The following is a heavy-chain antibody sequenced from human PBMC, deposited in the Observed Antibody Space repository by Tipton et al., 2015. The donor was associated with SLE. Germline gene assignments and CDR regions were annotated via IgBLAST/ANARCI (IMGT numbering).Heavy chain of an antibody. J-gene: IGHJ6*02. CDR1: GGSFSGYS. CDR2: IYYSGST. D-gene: IGHD2-2*01. V-gene: IGHV4-59*01. CDR3: ASSRGITIYGMDV. Sequence: TLSLTCAVYGGSFSGYSWSWIRQPPGKGLEWIGYIYYSGSTNYNPSLKSRVTISVDTSKNQFSLKLSSVTAADTAVYYCASSRGITIYGMDVWGQGTTVTVSS.